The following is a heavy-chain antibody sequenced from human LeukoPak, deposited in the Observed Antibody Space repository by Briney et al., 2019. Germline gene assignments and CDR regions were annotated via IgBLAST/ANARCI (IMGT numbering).Heavy chain of an antibody. CDR2: INHSGST. V-gene: IGHV4-34*01. CDR1: GGSFSGYY. Sequence: SETLSLTCAVYGGSFSGYYWSWIRQPPGKGLEWIGEINHSGSTNYNPSLKSRVTISVDTSKNQFSLKLSSVTAADTAVYYCARVFGDSSGWYRDWYFDLWGRGTLVTVSS. D-gene: IGHD6-19*01. CDR3: ARVFGDSSGWYRDWYFDL. J-gene: IGHJ2*01.